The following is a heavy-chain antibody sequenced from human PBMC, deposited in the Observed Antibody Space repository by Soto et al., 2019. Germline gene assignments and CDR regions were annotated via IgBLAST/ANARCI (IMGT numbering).Heavy chain of an antibody. CDR2: IYYTGKT. J-gene: IGHJ4*02. D-gene: IGHD6-6*01. V-gene: IGHV4-30-4*01. CDR1: GGSISRDDYY. CDR3: AGDRSNSPDYFDY. Sequence: QVQLQESGPGLVKPSQTLSLTCTVSGGSISRDDYYWSWIRQPPGKGLEWIGFIYYTGKTSYNPYLKSRLTISLVTSKNQFSLKLSSVSAADTAVYFCAGDRSNSPDYFDYWGQGTLVTVSS.